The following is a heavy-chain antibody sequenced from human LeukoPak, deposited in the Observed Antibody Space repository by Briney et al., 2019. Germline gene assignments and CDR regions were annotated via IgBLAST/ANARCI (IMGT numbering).Heavy chain of an antibody. V-gene: IGHV3-48*03. Sequence: GGSLRLSCAASGFTFSSYEMNWVRQAPGKGLEWFSYISSSGSTIYYADSVKGRFTISRDNAKNSLYLQMNSLRAEDTAVYYCARGYCSSTSCFGFFWYWGQGTLVAVSS. CDR3: ARGYCSSTSCFGFFWY. CDR1: GFTFSSYE. J-gene: IGHJ4*02. CDR2: ISSSGSTI. D-gene: IGHD2-2*01.